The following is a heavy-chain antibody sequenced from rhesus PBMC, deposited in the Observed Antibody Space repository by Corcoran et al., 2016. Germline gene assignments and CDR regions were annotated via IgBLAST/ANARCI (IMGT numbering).Heavy chain of an antibody. CDR3: ARGIAGTTSLYMDL. J-gene: IGHJ2*01. Sequence: QLQLQESGPGLVKPSETLSLTCAVSGGSISSHYWSWIRQPPGKGLGCIGRISCSGGSTDYSPYRQSRVTISTYTAKNKCSLKLSSVTAADTAVEYCARGIAGTTSLYMDLWGPGTPITISS. CDR1: GGSISSHY. CDR2: ISCSGGST. D-gene: IGHD1-20*01. V-gene: IGHV4-173*01.